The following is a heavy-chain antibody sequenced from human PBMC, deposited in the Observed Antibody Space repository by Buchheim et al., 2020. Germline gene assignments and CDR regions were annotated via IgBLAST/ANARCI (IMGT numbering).Heavy chain of an antibody. Sequence: QVHLQQWGAGLLKPSETLSLTCAVYGESFSGYYWSWIRQPPGKGLEWIGEINHSGSTNYNPSLKSRVTISVDTSKSQFSLKLSSVTAADTAVYYCAREGGYYDFWSATQRRNYNLDYWGQGTL. J-gene: IGHJ4*02. CDR2: INHSGST. CDR1: GESFSGYY. D-gene: IGHD3-3*01. V-gene: IGHV4-34*01. CDR3: AREGGYYDFWSATQRRNYNLDY.